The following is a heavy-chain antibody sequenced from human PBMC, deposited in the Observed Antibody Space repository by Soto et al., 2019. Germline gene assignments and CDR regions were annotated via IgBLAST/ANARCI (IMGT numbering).Heavy chain of an antibody. CDR3: AKRQRLGEFSLLYYFDH. V-gene: IGHV3-23*01. D-gene: IGHD3-16*02. Sequence: EVQLLESGGGLVQPGGSLRLSCVVSGFTFSSYAMSWVRQAPGKGLEWVSSIGGSGGITYYADSVKGRFTISRDNSKNTLYLQMNSLRAEDTAVYYCAKRQRLGEFSLLYYFDHWGQGTLVTVSS. CDR1: GFTFSSYA. CDR2: IGGSGGIT. J-gene: IGHJ4*02.